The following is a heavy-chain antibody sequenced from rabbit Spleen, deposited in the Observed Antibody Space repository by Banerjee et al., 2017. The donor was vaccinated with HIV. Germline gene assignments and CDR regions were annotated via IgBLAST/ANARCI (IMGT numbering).Heavy chain of an antibody. CDR1: GVSFSGDSY. CDR3: ARRYYNSAFWTRLDL. D-gene: IGHD4-1*01. Sequence: QSLEESGGDLVKPGTSLTLTCIASGVSFSGDSYMCWVRQAPGKGLEWIACIDTGSSGFTYFASWAKGRFTISKTSSTTVTLQMTSLTAADTATYFCARRYYNSAFWTRLDLWGPGTLVTVS. J-gene: IGHJ3*01. CDR2: IDTGSSGFT. V-gene: IGHV1S40*01.